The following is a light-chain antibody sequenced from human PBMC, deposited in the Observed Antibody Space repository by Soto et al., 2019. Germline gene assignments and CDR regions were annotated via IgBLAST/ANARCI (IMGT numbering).Light chain of an antibody. Sequence: DIQMTQSPSTLSASVGDRVTITCRASQSISSWLAWYQLKPGKAPRLLIYKASTLKSGVPSRFSGGGSGTEFTLTISSLQPDDFATYYCQHYTSYSEAFGQGTKVDIK. V-gene: IGKV1-5*03. CDR3: QHYTSYSEA. CDR2: KAS. CDR1: QSISSW. J-gene: IGKJ1*01.